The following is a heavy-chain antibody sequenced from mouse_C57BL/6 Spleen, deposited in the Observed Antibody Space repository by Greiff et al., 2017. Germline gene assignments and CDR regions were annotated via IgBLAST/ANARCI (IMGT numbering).Heavy chain of an antibody. V-gene: IGHV1-76*01. D-gene: IGHD2-3*01. J-gene: IGHJ4*01. Sequence: VQLQQSGAELVRPGASVKLSCKASGYTFTDYYINWVKQRPGQGLEWIARIYPGSGNTYYNEKFKGKATLTAEKSSSTAYMQLSSLTSEDSAVYFCASLDGYYPRDYWGQGTSVTVSS. CDR1: GYTFTDYY. CDR3: ASLDGYYPRDY. CDR2: IYPGSGNT.